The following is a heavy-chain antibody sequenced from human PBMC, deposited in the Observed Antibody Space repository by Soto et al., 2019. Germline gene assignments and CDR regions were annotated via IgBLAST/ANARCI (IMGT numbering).Heavy chain of an antibody. V-gene: IGHV4-59*01. CDR3: ARGAAALNY. CDR2: IYYSGST. D-gene: IGHD6-13*01. CDR1: GGSISSYY. Sequence: PSETLSLTCTVSGGSISSYYWSWIRQPPGKGLEWIGYIYYSGSTNYNPSLKSRVTISVDTSKNQFSLKPSSVTAADTAVYYCARGAAALNYWGQGTLVTVSS. J-gene: IGHJ4*02.